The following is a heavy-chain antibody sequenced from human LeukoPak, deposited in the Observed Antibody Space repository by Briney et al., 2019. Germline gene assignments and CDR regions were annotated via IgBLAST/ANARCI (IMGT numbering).Heavy chain of an antibody. CDR1: GFTFSSYS. Sequence: PGGTLRLSCAASGFTFSSYSMNWVRQAPGKGLEWVSYISSSSSTIYYADSVKGRFTISRDNAKNSLYLQMNSLRAEDTAVYYCAREVGWDIVSWGQGTLVTVSS. V-gene: IGHV3-48*01. J-gene: IGHJ5*02. CDR3: AREVGWDIVS. CDR2: ISSSSSTI. D-gene: IGHD2-15*01.